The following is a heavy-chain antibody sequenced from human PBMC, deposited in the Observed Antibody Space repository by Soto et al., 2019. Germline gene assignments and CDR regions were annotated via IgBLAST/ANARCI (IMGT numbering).Heavy chain of an antibody. V-gene: IGHV3-21*01. CDR2: ITGSSNFI. J-gene: IGHJ6*02. CDR3: SRGLLWFGENLYGMDV. D-gene: IGHD3-10*01. CDR1: GFTFSTYS. Sequence: EVQLVESGGGLVKPGGSLRLSCAASGFTFSTYSMNWVRQAPGKGLEWVSSITGSSNFIYYADSVKGRFTIARDNAKNSLYLQINSLRAEDTAVYYCSRGLLWFGENLYGMDVWGQGTKVTVSS.